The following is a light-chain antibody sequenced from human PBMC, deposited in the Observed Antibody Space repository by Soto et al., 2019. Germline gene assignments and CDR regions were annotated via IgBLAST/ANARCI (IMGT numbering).Light chain of an antibody. CDR3: QQYGGSPRT. CDR1: QSISSNF. CDR2: GAS. J-gene: IGKJ1*01. V-gene: IGKV3-20*01. Sequence: EIVLPQSPGTLSLSPGEGATLSCRASQSISSNFLAWYQQKRGQAPRLLIHGASNRATGIPDRFSGSGSGTDFTLTITRLEPEAFAVYYCQQYGGSPRTFGQGTKVEVK.